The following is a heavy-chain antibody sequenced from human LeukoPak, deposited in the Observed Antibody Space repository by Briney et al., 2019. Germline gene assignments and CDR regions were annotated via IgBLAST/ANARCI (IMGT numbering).Heavy chain of an antibody. J-gene: IGHJ5*01. Sequence: SETLSLTCAVYGGSFSGYYWSWIRQPPGKGLEWIGEINHSGSTNYTPSLKSRVTMSLDTSKNQFSRSLTSVTAADTAVYYCARQIAVVEPTDPNWFDSWGQGTLVTVSS. CDR2: INHSGST. V-gene: IGHV4-34*01. D-gene: IGHD2-21*01. CDR1: GGSFSGYY. CDR3: ARQIAVVEPTDPNWFDS.